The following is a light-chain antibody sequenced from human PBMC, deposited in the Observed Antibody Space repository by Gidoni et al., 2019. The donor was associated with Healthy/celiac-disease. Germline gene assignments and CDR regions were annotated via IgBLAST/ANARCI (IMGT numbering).Light chain of an antibody. Sequence: DIVMTPSPLSLPVTPGEPASISCRSSQSLLHSNVYNYLDWYLQKPGQSPQLLIYLGSNRASGVPDRFSGSGSGTDFTLKISRVEAEDVGVYYCMQALQTPRTFGQGTKVEIK. V-gene: IGKV2-28*01. J-gene: IGKJ1*01. CDR3: MQALQTPRT. CDR1: QSLLHSNVYNY. CDR2: LGS.